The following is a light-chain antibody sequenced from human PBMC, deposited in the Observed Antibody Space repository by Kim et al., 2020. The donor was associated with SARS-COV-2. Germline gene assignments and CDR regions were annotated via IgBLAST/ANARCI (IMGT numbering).Light chain of an antibody. CDR2: DNN. CDR3: ATWDSSLSGWV. CDR1: SYNIGNNY. J-gene: IGLJ3*02. Sequence: GQKVTISCSGSSYNIGNNYVSWYQHLPGTAPKLLIYDNNKRPSGIPDRFSGSKSGTSATLGITGLQTGDEVDYYCATWDSSLSGWVFGGGTQLTVL. V-gene: IGLV1-51*01.